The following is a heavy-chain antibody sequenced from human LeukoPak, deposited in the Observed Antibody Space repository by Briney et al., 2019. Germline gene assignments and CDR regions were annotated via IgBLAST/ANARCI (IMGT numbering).Heavy chain of an antibody. CDR3: ARDSGKLELRYYFDY. D-gene: IGHD1-7*01. J-gene: IGHJ4*02. CDR1: GYTFTSYY. Sequence: ASVKVSCKASGYTFTSYYMHWVRQAPGQGLEGMGIINPSGGSTSYAQKFQGRVTMTRDMSTSTVYMELSSLRSEDTAVYYCARDSGKLELRYYFDYWGQGTLVTVSS. V-gene: IGHV1-46*01. CDR2: INPSGGST.